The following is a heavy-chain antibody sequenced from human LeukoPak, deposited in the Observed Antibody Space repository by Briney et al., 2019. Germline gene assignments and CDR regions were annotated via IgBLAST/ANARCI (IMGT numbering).Heavy chain of an antibody. V-gene: IGHV4-61*01. CDR2: VYYSGST. Sequence: SETLSLTCIVSSGSVYSGTYYWSWVRQPPGKGLEWIGYVYYSGSTNYNPSLKSRVTISLDTSKNQFSLRLSSVTAADTAVYYCARIKSSGWYYDYWGQGTLVTVSS. CDR1: SGSVYSGTYY. CDR3: ARIKSSGWYYDY. D-gene: IGHD6-19*01. J-gene: IGHJ4*02.